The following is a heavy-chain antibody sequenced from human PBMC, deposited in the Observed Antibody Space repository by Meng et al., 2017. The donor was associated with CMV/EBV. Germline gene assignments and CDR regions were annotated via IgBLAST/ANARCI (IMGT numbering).Heavy chain of an antibody. Sequence: GGSLRLSCAASGFTVSSNYMSWVRQAPGKGLEWVANIKQDGSEKYYVDSVKGRFTISRDNAKNSLYLQMNSLRAEDTAVYYCAKDVVVPAAFDPWGQGTLVTVSS. CDR3: AKDVVVPAAFDP. J-gene: IGHJ5*02. V-gene: IGHV3-7*04. CDR2: IKQDGSEK. D-gene: IGHD2-2*01. CDR1: GFTVSSNY.